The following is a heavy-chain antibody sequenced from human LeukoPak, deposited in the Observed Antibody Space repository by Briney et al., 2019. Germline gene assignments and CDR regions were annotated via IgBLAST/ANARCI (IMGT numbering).Heavy chain of an antibody. CDR3: AKYDSGYSLDS. D-gene: IGHD3-9*01. CDR1: GSTFSDHA. J-gene: IGHJ5*01. V-gene: IGHV3-7*03. Sequence: GGSLRLSCAASGSTFSDHAMSWVRQPPGKGLEWVAKINQAGSEKCHMDSVKGRFTISRDNAKNSLYLQMNSLRAEDTAVYYCAKYDSGYSLDSWGHGILVTVSS. CDR2: INQAGSEK.